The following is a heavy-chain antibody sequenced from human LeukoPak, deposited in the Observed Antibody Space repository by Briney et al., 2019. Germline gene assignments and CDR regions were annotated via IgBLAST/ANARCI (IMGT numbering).Heavy chain of an antibody. CDR2: ISGSGGRT. CDR1: GFTFNTYA. J-gene: IGHJ6*02. CDR3: AKHQQAYGDPLMDV. D-gene: IGHD4-17*01. V-gene: IGHV3-23*01. Sequence: GGSLRLSCAGYGFTFNTYAMSWVRQAPGEGLEWVSTISGSGGRTYYADSVEGRFTISRDNSKNTLYLQMNSLRAEDTAVYYCAKHQQAYGDPLMDVWGQGTTVTVSS.